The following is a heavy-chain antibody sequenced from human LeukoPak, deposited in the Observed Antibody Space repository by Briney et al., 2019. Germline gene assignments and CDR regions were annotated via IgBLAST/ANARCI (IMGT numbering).Heavy chain of an antibody. CDR3: ATPSGSYFGYYYYHW. D-gene: IGHD1-26*01. V-gene: IGHV1-69-2*01. CDR2: INPKNGET. Sequence: ASVEISCKASGYQFSDDYVHWVQQAPGKGLEWMGRINPKNGETMYEGKFLDRITISADTSTNTVYMQLSSLRSEDTAVYYCATPSGSYFGYYYYHWWGQGTLVTVSS. CDR1: GYQFSDDY. J-gene: IGHJ1*01.